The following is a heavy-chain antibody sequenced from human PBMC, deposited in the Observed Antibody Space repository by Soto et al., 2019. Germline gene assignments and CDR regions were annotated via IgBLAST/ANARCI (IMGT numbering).Heavy chain of an antibody. CDR3: SGRLRRRRDYYYYGMDV. Sequence: EVQLVESGGGLVKPGGSLRLSCAASGFTFSNAWMSWVRQAPGKGLEWVGRIKSKTDGGTTDYAAPVKGRFTISRDDSKNTLYLQMNSLKTEDTAVYYCSGRLRRRRDYYYYGMDVWGQGTTVTVSS. CDR1: GFTFSNAW. CDR2: IKSKTDGGTT. D-gene: IGHD3-16*01. V-gene: IGHV3-15*01. J-gene: IGHJ6*02.